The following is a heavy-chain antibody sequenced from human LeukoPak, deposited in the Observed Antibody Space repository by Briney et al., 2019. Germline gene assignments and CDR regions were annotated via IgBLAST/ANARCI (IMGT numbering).Heavy chain of an antibody. Sequence: PSETLSLTCTVSGGSISSYYWSWIRQPPGKGLEWIGYVYYSGSTNYNPSLKSRVTISVDTSKNQFSLKLSSVTAADTAVYYCARGGSDYFDYWGQGTLVTVSS. V-gene: IGHV4-59*12. CDR1: GGSISSYY. CDR2: VYYSGST. J-gene: IGHJ4*02. CDR3: ARGGSDYFDY. D-gene: IGHD3-10*01.